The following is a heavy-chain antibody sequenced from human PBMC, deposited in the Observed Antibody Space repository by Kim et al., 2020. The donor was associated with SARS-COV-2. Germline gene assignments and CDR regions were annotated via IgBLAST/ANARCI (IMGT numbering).Heavy chain of an antibody. CDR2: GGT. V-gene: IGHV1-2*02. CDR3: ARSSLLGFDF. D-gene: IGHD3-16*02. J-gene: IGHJ4*02. Sequence: GGTYYAQKFQGRVTMTRDTSISTVYLGLTSLRSDDTAVYYCARSSLLGFDFWGQGTLVTVSS.